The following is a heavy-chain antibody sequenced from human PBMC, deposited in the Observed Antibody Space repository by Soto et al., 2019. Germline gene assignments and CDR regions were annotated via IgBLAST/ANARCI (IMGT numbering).Heavy chain of an antibody. CDR1: GFTFSSYG. Sequence: PGGSPRLSCAASGFTFSSYGMHWVRQAPGKGLEWVAVICDGGSNTYYADSVKGRFTISRDNSKNTLYLQMNSLRAEDTAVYYCAKDKKGDGPCPAGSWGQGTLVTVSS. CDR3: AKDKKGDGPCPAGS. J-gene: IGHJ4*02. D-gene: IGHD2-15*01. V-gene: IGHV3-33*06. CDR2: ICDGGSNT.